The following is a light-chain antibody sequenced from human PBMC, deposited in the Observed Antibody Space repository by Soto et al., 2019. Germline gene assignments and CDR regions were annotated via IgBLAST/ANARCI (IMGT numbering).Light chain of an antibody. J-gene: IGLJ1*01. Sequence: QSALTQPASVSGSPGQSITISRTGTSSDVGGYNYVSWYQQHPGKAPKLMIYDVSNRPSGVSNRLSGSKSGNTASLTISGLQAEDEADYYCSSYTSSSTQVFGPGTKVTVL. V-gene: IGLV2-14*01. CDR2: DVS. CDR1: SSDVGGYNY. CDR3: SSYTSSSTQV.